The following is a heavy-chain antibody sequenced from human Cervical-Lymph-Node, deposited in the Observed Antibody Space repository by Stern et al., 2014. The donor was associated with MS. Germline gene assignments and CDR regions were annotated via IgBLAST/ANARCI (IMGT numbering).Heavy chain of an antibody. CDR3: ARDPHDYGDRFDY. D-gene: IGHD4-17*01. Sequence: QVQLVESGSELKKPGASVKVSCKASGYSFTHFALNWVRHPPGQGLQWMGWINTNTGNPSYAQAFTGRFVCSLDTSVSTAYLQISSLKAEDTAVYYCARDPHDYGDRFDYWGQGTLVTVSS. CDR2: INTNTGNP. V-gene: IGHV7-4-1*02. J-gene: IGHJ4*02. CDR1: GYSFTHFA.